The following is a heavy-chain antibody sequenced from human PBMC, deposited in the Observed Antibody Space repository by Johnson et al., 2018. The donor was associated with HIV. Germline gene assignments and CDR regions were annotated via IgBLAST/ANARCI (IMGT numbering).Heavy chain of an antibody. D-gene: IGHD3-10*01. CDR2: INWHGGST. CDR1: GFTFSDYY. Sequence: VQLVESGGGLVKPGGSLRLSCAASGFTFSDYYMNWIRQAPGKGLEWVSGINWHGGSTGYADSVKGRFTISRDNTKHSVYLQMNSLRAEDTAVYYCAKAMSPMVRGNIWGQGTMVTVSS. V-gene: IGHV3-20*04. J-gene: IGHJ3*02. CDR3: AKAMSPMVRGNI.